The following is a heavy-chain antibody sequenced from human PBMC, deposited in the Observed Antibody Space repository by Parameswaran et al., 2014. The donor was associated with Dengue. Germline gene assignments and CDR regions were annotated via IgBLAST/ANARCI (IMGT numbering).Heavy chain of an antibody. V-gene: IGHV3-11*04. CDR2: ISSSGSTI. D-gene: IGHD2-21*02. Sequence: VRQAPGKGLEWVSYISSSGSTIYYADSVKGRFTISRDNAKNSLYLQMNSLRAEDTAVYYCARAAYCGGDCYSGGAFDIVGPRDNGHRLL. J-gene: IGHJ3*02. CDR3: ARAAYCGGDCYSGGAFDI.